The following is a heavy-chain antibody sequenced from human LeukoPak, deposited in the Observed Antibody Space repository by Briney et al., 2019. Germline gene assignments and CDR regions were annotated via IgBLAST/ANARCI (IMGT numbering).Heavy chain of an antibody. CDR2: IRYDGSNK. Sequence: GRSLRLSCAASEFTFSNYAMHWVRQAPGKGLEWVAFIRYDGSNKYYAGSVKGRFTISRDNSKNTLYLQLNSLRAEDTAVYYCAKALVGDFRGQGTLVTVSS. CDR1: EFTFSNYA. J-gene: IGHJ4*02. V-gene: IGHV3-30*04. CDR3: AKALVGDF. D-gene: IGHD1-26*01.